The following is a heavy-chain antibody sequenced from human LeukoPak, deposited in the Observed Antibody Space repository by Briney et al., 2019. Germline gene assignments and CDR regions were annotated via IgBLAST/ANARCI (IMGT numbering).Heavy chain of an antibody. CDR3: ARSGLPYCGGDCYNDY. V-gene: IGHV4-61*01. CDR1: GGSVSSGSYY. CDR2: IYYSGST. D-gene: IGHD2-21*02. Sequence: SETLSLTCTVSGGSVSSGSYYWSWIRQPPGKGLEWIGYIYYSGSTNYNPSLKSRVTISVDTSKNQFSLKLSSVTAADTAVYYCARSGLPYCGGDCYNDYWGQGTLVTVSS. J-gene: IGHJ4*02.